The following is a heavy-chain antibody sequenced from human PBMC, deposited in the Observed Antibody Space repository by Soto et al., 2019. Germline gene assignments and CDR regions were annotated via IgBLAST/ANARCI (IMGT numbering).Heavy chain of an antibody. Sequence: EVQLLESGGGLVQPGGSMRLSCAASGFTFSSYAMSWVRQAPGKGLEWVSAISGSGGSTYYADSVKGRFTISRDNSKNTLYLQMNSLRAEDTAVYYCAKSKIYCSSTSCLIYDYYMDVWGKETTVTVSS. CDR2: ISGSGGST. V-gene: IGHV3-23*01. CDR1: GFTFSSYA. J-gene: IGHJ6*03. CDR3: AKSKIYCSSTSCLIYDYYMDV. D-gene: IGHD2-2*01.